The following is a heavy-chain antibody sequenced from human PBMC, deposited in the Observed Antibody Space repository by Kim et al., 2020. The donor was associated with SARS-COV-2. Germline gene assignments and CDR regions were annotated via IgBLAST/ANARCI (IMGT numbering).Heavy chain of an antibody. Sequence: SETLSLTCTVSGGSIRCCYFWSWIRHPPGKRLECIGYIYYSGSTYYNPSLKSRVSISVDTAKNQFSLKLSSVTVADTAVYYCARARNGSGSYVWFDPWG. V-gene: IGHV4-30-4*08. CDR3: ARARNGSGSYVWFDP. CDR1: GGSIRCCYF. J-gene: IGHJ5*02. CDR2: IYYSGST. D-gene: IGHD3-10*01.